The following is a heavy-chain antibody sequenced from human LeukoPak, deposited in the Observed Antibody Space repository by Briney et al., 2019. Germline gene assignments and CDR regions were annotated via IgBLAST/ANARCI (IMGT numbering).Heavy chain of an antibody. J-gene: IGHJ4*02. V-gene: IGHV4-39*01. Sequence: SETLSLTCTVSGGPMSNSPYYWGWIRQPPGKGLEWIGSIYYSGSTFYNPSLNSRVTISVDTSRNQFSLKLSSVTAADTAMYYCARHQKQWLVDYWGQGTLVTVSS. D-gene: IGHD6-19*01. CDR3: ARHQKQWLVDY. CDR1: GGPMSNSPYY. CDR2: IYYSGST.